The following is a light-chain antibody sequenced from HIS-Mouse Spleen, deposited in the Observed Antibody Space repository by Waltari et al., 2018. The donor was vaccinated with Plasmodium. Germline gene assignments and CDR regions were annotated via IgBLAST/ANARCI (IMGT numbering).Light chain of an antibody. CDR3: YSTDSSGNHRV. J-gene: IGLJ3*02. CDR1: ALPQQY. V-gene: IGLV3-10*01. Sequence: SYELTQPPSVSVSPGQTARLTCSGDALPQQYAYWYPQKSAQAPVLVIYEDRKRPSGIPERFSGASSGTMATLTISGAQVEDEADYYCYSTDSSGNHRVFGGGTKLTVL. CDR2: EDR.